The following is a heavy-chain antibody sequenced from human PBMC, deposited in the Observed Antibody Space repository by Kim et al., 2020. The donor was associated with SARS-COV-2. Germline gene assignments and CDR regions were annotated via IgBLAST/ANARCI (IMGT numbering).Heavy chain of an antibody. CDR2: ISWNSGSI. J-gene: IGHJ6*02. V-gene: IGHV3-9*01. CDR1: GFTFDDYA. CDR3: AKATRVGGDILTGYYRAYYYYYGMDV. Sequence: GGSLRLSCAASGFTFDDYAMHWVRQAPGKGLEWVSGISWNSGSIGYADSVKGRFTISRDNAKNSLYLQMNSLRAEDTALYYCAKATRVGGDILTGYYRAYYYYYGMDVWGQGTTVTVSS. D-gene: IGHD3-9*01.